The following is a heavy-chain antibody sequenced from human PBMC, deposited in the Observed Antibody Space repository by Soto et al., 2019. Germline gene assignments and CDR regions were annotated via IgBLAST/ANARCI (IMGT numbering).Heavy chain of an antibody. CDR1: GFTFSSYW. Sequence: SLRLSCAASGFTFSSYWMSWVRQAPGKGLEWVANIKQDGSEKYYVDSVKGRFTISRDNAKNSLYLQMNSLRAEDTAVYYCARGRFTISYYFDYWGQGTLVTVSS. J-gene: IGHJ4*02. CDR3: ARGRFTISYYFDY. D-gene: IGHD1-1*01. CDR2: IKQDGSEK. V-gene: IGHV3-7*01.